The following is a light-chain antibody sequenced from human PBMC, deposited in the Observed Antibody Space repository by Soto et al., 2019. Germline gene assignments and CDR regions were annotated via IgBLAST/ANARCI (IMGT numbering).Light chain of an antibody. CDR3: QQFGSYPIT. V-gene: IGKV3-20*01. CDR1: QSVRNNY. J-gene: IGKJ4*01. Sequence: LTQSPATLSLFQGERATLPFRASQSVRNNYLAWYQQKPGQAPRFLIYATSNRATGIPDRFSGGGSGKDFTLTISRLENEDLEAYYCQQFGSYPITVGRGTKVDIK. CDR2: ATS.